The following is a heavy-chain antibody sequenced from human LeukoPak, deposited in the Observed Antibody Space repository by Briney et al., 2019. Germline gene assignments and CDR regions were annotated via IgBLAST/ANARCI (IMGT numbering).Heavy chain of an antibody. CDR2: IRSKVYGGTP. J-gene: IGHJ4*02. Sequence: GGSLRLSCAASGFTFTSYSMNWVRQAPGKGLEWVGFIRSKVYGGTPEYAASVKGRFTISRDDSKGIAYLQMNSLKTEDTAVYYCTRDQTPYYWGQGTLVTVSS. CDR3: TRDQTPYY. CDR1: GFTFTSYS. V-gene: IGHV3-49*04.